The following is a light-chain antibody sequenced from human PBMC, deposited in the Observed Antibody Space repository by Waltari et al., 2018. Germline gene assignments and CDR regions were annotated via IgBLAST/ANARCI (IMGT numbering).Light chain of an antibody. Sequence: QSVLTQPHSASGTPGQRVTISCSGSLSKIESNTFNWYRQLPGTAPKLLIYGDNQRPSGVPDRFSGSKSGTSASLAISGLQSADEADYYCAGWDDSLNGPVFGGGTKLTVL. V-gene: IGLV1-44*01. CDR3: AGWDDSLNGPV. CDR2: GDN. J-gene: IGLJ3*02. CDR1: LSKIESNT.